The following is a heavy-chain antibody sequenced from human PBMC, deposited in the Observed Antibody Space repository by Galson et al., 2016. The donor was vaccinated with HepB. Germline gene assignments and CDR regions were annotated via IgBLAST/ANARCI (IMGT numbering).Heavy chain of an antibody. CDR2: IAGSGAPT. J-gene: IGHJ4*02. Sequence: SLRLSCAASGFAFSNFHMGWVRQAPGKGLEGVAAIAGSGAPTNYADSVKGRFTISRDNSKNTLYLQMNSLRAEDTAVYYCAKGLYGDYSYFDDWGQGTLVTVSS. V-gene: IGHV3-23*01. CDR3: AKGLYGDYSYFDD. CDR1: GFAFSNFH. D-gene: IGHD4-17*01.